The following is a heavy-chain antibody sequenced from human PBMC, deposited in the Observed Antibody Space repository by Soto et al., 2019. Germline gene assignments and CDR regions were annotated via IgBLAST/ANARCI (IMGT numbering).Heavy chain of an antibody. J-gene: IGHJ4*02. CDR1: GFTFSTFT. CDR3: ARDRDTAMVPYFDY. Sequence: EVQLVESGGGLVQPGGSLRLSCSGSGFTFSTFTMNWFRQAPGKGLEWVSFISSSSTSTYYADSVKGRFTISRDDAKNSLYLQMNSLRAEDTAIYYCARDRDTAMVPYFDYWGQGTLVTVSS. D-gene: IGHD5-18*01. CDR2: ISSSSTST. V-gene: IGHV3-48*01.